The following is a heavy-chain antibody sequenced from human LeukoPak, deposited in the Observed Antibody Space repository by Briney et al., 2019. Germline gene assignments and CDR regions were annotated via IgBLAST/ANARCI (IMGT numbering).Heavy chain of an antibody. CDR1: GFTVSSNY. D-gene: IGHD6-19*01. V-gene: IGHV3-53*04. CDR3: ARARIAVAGRSNYYFDY. J-gene: IGHJ4*02. CDR2: IYSGGST. Sequence: GSLRLSCAASGFTVSSNYMSWVRQAPGKGLEWVSVIYSGGSTYYADSVKGRFTISRHNSKNTLYLQMNSLRAEDTAVYYCARARIAVAGRSNYYFDYWGQGTLVTVSS.